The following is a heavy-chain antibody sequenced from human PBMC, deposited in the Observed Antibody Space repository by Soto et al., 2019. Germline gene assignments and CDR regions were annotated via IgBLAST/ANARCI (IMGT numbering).Heavy chain of an antibody. V-gene: IGHV1-69*06. D-gene: IGHD2-15*01. Sequence: ASVKVSCKASGGTFSSYAISWVRQAPGQGXEWMGGIIPIFGTANYAQKFQGRVTITADKSTSTAYMELSSLRSEDTAVYYCARGGYCSGGSCYQGWFDPWGQGTLVTVSS. J-gene: IGHJ5*02. CDR1: GGTFSSYA. CDR2: IIPIFGTA. CDR3: ARGGYCSGGSCYQGWFDP.